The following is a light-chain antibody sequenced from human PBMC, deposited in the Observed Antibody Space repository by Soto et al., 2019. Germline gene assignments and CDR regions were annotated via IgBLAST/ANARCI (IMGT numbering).Light chain of an antibody. CDR3: QQYNNWPWT. J-gene: IGKJ1*01. CDR1: QSGSSN. V-gene: IGKV3-15*01. Sequence: EIVMAQSPATLSVSRGERAALSCRASQSGSSNLAWYQQKPGQAPRLLIYGVSTRATGIPARFSGSGSGTDFPLTISSLQSEDFAVYYCQQYNNWPWTFGQGTKVDI. CDR2: GVS.